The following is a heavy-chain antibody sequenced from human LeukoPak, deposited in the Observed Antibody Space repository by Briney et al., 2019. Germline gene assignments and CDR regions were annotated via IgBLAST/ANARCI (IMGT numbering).Heavy chain of an antibody. CDR3: ARGQGVGDYPPVYFDY. CDR2: INHSGST. J-gene: IGHJ4*02. Sequence: PSETLSLTCAVYGGSFSGYYWSWIRQPPGKGQDWIGEINHSGSTNYTPSLKSRVNISVDTSKNQFSLKLSSVTAADTAVYYCARGQGVGDYPPVYFDYWGQGTLVTVSS. CDR1: GGSFSGYY. V-gene: IGHV4-34*01. D-gene: IGHD4-17*01.